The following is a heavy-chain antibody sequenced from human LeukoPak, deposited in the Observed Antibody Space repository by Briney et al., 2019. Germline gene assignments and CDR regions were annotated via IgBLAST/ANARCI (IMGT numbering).Heavy chain of an antibody. CDR1: GFTFSSYW. Sequence: PGESLRLSCAASGFTFSSYWMSWVRQAPGKGLEWVANIKQDGSEKYYVDSVKGRFTISRDNAKNSLYLQTNSLRAEDTAVYYCAGTDYGDYRIDYWGQGTLVTVSS. D-gene: IGHD4-17*01. J-gene: IGHJ4*02. V-gene: IGHV3-7*01. CDR2: IKQDGSEK. CDR3: AGTDYGDYRIDY.